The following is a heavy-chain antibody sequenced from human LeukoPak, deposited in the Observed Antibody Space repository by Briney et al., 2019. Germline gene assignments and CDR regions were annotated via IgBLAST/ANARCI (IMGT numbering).Heavy chain of an antibody. Sequence: GGSLRLSCAASGFTFSSYAMSWVRQAPGKGLEWVSVIGGSGGSTYYADSVKGRFTISRDNSKNTLSLQMNSLRAEDTAVYYCARDQVSVAGTGIDYWGQGTLVTVSS. V-gene: IGHV3-23*01. CDR3: ARDQVSVAGTGIDY. CDR1: GFTFSSYA. D-gene: IGHD6-19*01. J-gene: IGHJ4*02. CDR2: IGGSGGST.